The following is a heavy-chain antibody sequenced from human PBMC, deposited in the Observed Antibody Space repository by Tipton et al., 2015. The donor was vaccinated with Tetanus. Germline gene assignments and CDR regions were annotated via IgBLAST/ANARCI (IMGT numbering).Heavy chain of an antibody. CDR2: IYYSGST. CDR3: ARDYGGSSSFGY. Sequence: TLSLTCTVSGGSISSYYWSWIRQPPGKGLEWIGYIYYSGSTNYNPSLKSRVTISVDTSKNQFSLKLSSVTAADTAVYYCARDYGGSSSFGYWGQGTLVTVSS. CDR1: GGSISSYY. J-gene: IGHJ4*02. D-gene: IGHD6-6*01. V-gene: IGHV4-59*01.